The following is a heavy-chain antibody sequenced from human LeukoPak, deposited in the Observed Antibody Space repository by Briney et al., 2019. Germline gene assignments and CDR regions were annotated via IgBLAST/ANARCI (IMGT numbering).Heavy chain of an antibody. D-gene: IGHD6-19*01. CDR1: GFTFTTYW. Sequence: GGSLRLSCAASGFTFTTYWMHWVRHAPGKGLVWVSRIKTDGSSTTYADSVKGRFTISRDNSKNTLYLQMNSLRAEDTAVYYCAKARGGSGWGSNYYGMD. CDR2: IKTDGSST. J-gene: IGHJ6*01. V-gene: IGHV3-74*01. CDR3: AKARGGSGWGSNYYGMD.